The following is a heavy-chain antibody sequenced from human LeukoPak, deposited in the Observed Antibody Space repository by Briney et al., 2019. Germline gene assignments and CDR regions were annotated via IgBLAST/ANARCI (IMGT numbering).Heavy chain of an antibody. CDR2: INTGGDRT. V-gene: IGHV3-23*01. CDR1: GFTFSSHA. J-gene: IGHJ5*02. Sequence: PGGSLRLSCAASGFTFSSHAMSWVRQTPGRGLESVSSINTGGDRTHYADSVKGRFTISRDNSKNTLYLQMNSLRAEDTAVYYCAKETYYYDSSGYSAWGQGTLVTVSS. CDR3: AKETYYYDSSGYSA. D-gene: IGHD3-22*01.